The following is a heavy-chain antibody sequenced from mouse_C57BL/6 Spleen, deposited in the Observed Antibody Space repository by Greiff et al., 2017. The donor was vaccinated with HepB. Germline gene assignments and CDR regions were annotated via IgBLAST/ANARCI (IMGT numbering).Heavy chain of an antibody. CDR1: GYTFTSYW. CDR2: IHPNSGST. CDR3: ARDGYESLFAY. J-gene: IGHJ3*01. D-gene: IGHD2-2*01. Sequence: QVQLKQPGAELVKPGASVKLSCKASGYTFTSYWMHWVKQRPGQGLEWIGMIHPNSGSTNYNEKFKSKATLTVDKSSSTAYMQLSSLTSEDSAVYYCARDGYESLFAYWGQGTLVTVSA. V-gene: IGHV1-64*01.